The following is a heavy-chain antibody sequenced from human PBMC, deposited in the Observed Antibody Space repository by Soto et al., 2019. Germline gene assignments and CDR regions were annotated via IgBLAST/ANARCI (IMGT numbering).Heavy chain of an antibody. D-gene: IGHD3-9*01. V-gene: IGHV4-34*01. Sequence: SETLSLTCAVYGGSFSGYYWSWIRQSPGKGLEWIGEINHSGSTNYNPSLKSRVTISVDTSKNQFSLTLSSVTAADTAVYYCARLGYYDILTGYSPPGYFDYWGQGTLVTVSS. CDR1: GGSFSGYY. CDR3: ARLGYYDILTGYSPPGYFDY. J-gene: IGHJ4*02. CDR2: INHSGST.